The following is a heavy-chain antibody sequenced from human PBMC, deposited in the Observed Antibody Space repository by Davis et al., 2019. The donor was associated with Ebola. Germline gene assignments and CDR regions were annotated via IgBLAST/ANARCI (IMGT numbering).Heavy chain of an antibody. CDR2: INPNSGGT. Sequence: AASVKVSCKASGYTFTSYGISWVRQAPGQGLEWMGRINPNSGGTNYAQKFQGRVTMTRDTSISTTYMALSSLTSDDTAVYYCAREPRFQYSSGWYWFDPWGQGTLVTVSS. J-gene: IGHJ5*02. CDR1: GYTFTSYG. CDR3: AREPRFQYSSGWYWFDP. V-gene: IGHV1-2*06. D-gene: IGHD6-19*01.